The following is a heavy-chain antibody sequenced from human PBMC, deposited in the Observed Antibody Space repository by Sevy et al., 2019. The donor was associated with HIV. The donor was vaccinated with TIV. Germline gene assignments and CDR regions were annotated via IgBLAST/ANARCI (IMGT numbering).Heavy chain of an antibody. D-gene: IGHD3-16*02. CDR1: GLTFSSYA. V-gene: IGHV3-23*01. Sequence: GGSLRLSCAASGLTFSSYAMSWVRQAPGKGLEWVSVISCSGGSTYYADSVKGRFTISRDNSKNTLYLQMNSLRAEDRAVYYCAKVWRFGGVIVNGSADAFDIWGQGTMVTVSS. J-gene: IGHJ3*02. CDR3: AKVWRFGGVIVNGSADAFDI. CDR2: ISCSGGST.